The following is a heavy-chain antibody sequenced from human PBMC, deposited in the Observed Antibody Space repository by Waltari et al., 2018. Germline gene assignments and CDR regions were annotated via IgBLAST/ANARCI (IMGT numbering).Heavy chain of an antibody. CDR2: IYPGDSDT. D-gene: IGHD3-16*01. CDR3: GTRHGALSFDY. Sequence: IGWVRQMPGKGLEWMGIIYPGDSDTRYSPSFQGQVTISADKSISTAYLQWSSLKASDTAMYYCGTRHGALSFDYWGQGTLVTVSS. J-gene: IGHJ4*02. V-gene: IGHV5-51*01.